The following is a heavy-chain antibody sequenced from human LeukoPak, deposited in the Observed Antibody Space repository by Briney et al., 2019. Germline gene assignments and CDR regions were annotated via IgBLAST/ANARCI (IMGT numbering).Heavy chain of an antibody. D-gene: IGHD6-19*01. Sequence: SETLSLTCAVFGGSFSGYYWSWVRQPPGKGLEWIGYIYYSGSTYYNPSLKSRVTISVDTSKNQFSLKLSSVTAADTAVYYCARWSEAAAFDYWGQGTLVTVSS. CDR1: GGSFSGYY. CDR3: ARWSEAAAFDY. CDR2: IYYSGST. V-gene: IGHV4-59*06. J-gene: IGHJ4*02.